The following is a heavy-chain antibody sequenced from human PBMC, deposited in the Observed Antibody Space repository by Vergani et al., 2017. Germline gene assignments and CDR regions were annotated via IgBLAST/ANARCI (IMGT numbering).Heavy chain of an antibody. V-gene: IGHV4-4*02. D-gene: IGHD1-20*01. CDR1: GGSLSNSNW. CDR3: ARFLTGTTIYYGYGMDV. Sequence: QVQLPESGPGLVKPSGTLSLTCAVSGGSLSNSNWWSWVRQPPGKGLGWIGEIYHSGSTNYNPSLKSRVTIAVDKSKNQCSLKLSSVTAADTAVYYCARFLTGTTIYYGYGMDVWGKGTSVTVS. J-gene: IGHJ6*04. CDR2: IYHSGST.